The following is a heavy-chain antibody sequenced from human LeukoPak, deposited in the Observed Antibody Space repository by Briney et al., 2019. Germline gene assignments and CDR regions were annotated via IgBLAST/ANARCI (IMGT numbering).Heavy chain of an antibody. Sequence: SQTLSLTCTVSGGSISSGSYYWSWIRQPAGKGLEWIGRIYTSGSTNYNPSLKSRVTISVDTSKNQFSLKLSSVTAADTAVYYCARSRYSSGTYYFDYWGQGTLVTVSS. V-gene: IGHV4-61*02. D-gene: IGHD3-10*01. CDR3: ARSRYSSGTYYFDY. J-gene: IGHJ4*02. CDR2: IYTSGST. CDR1: GGSISSGSYY.